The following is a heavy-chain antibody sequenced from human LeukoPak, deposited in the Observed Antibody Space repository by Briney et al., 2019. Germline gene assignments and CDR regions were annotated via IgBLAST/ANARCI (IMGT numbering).Heavy chain of an antibody. J-gene: IGHJ4*02. CDR1: GYIFTDFY. CDR2: INPNSGGT. CDR3: ARDPVPMAGYTDY. D-gene: IGHD3-16*02. Sequence: ASVKVSCKTSGYIFTDFYVHWVRQAPGQELGWMGRINPNSGGTNYAQKFQGRVTMTRDTSISTAYMELSRLRSDDTAVYYCARDPVPMAGYTDYWGQGTLVTVSS. V-gene: IGHV1-2*06.